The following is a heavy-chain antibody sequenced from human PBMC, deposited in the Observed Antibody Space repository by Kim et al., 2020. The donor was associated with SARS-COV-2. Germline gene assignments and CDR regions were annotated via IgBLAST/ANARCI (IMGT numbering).Heavy chain of an antibody. CDR1: GFSFSDYY. V-gene: IGHV3-11*01. Sequence: GGSLRLSCAASGFSFSDYYMNWIRQAPGQGLEWVAYINSDGSSIKYADSVNGRFTISRDNAKKSLSLRMNSLTPEDTAVYYCVREPNNWGQGTLVTVSS. CDR3: VREPNN. CDR2: INSDGSSI. J-gene: IGHJ4*02.